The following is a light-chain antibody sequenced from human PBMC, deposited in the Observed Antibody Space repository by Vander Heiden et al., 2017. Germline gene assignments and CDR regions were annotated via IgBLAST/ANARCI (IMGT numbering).Light chain of an antibody. V-gene: IGKV3-20*01. CDR1: QSVSSSY. CDR2: GAS. CDR3: QQYGSSPYT. Sequence: VLTQSPGTLSLSPGERATLSCRASQSVSSSYLAWYQQKPGQAPRLLIYGASSRATGIPDRFSGSGSGTDFTLTISRLEPEDFAVYYCQQYGSSPYTFGQGTKLEIK. J-gene: IGKJ2*01.